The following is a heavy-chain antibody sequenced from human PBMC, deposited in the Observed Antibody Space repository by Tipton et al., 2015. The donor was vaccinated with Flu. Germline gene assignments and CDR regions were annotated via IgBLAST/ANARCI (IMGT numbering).Heavy chain of an antibody. Sequence: QLVQSGGGVVQPGRSLRLSCAASGFTFSGYAMHWVRQAPGKGLEWVSVISYDGNNKFYADSVRGRFTIFRDNSENTLYLQMNSLRAEDTAVYYCARTSSGWYGQIDYWGQGTLVTVSS. CDR2: ISYDGNNK. D-gene: IGHD6-19*01. CDR3: ARTSSGWYGQIDY. J-gene: IGHJ4*02. V-gene: IGHV3-30*04. CDR1: GFTFSGYA.